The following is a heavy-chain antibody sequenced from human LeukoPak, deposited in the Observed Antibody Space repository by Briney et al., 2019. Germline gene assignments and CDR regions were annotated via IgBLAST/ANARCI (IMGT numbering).Heavy chain of an antibody. V-gene: IGHV3-23*01. J-gene: IGHJ4*02. Sequence: GGSLRLSCAVSGFAFGSEAMSWVRQSPARGLEWVASISSGGGTTYYADYVKGRFTISRDNSNNTLYVQMNSLRAEDTAVYYCAKVRSGSANWALRIFDNWGQGTLVTVSS. CDR1: GFAFGSEA. D-gene: IGHD1-1*01. CDR3: AKVRSGSANWALRIFDN. CDR2: ISSGGGTT.